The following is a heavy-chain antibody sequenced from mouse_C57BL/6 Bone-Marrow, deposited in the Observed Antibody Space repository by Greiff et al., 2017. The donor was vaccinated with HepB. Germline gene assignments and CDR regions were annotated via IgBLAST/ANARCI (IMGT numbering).Heavy chain of an antibody. D-gene: IGHD3-2*02. V-gene: IGHV1-55*01. CDR1: GYTFTSYW. CDR3: ARCPSRQLRRPENYAMDY. J-gene: IGHJ4*01. Sequence: QVQLQQPGAELVKPGASVKMSCKASGYTFTSYWITWVKQRPGQGLEWIGDIYPGSGSTNYNEKFKSKATLTVDTSSSTAYMQLSSLTSEDSAVYYCARCPSRQLRRPENYAMDYWGQGTSVTVSS. CDR2: IYPGSGST.